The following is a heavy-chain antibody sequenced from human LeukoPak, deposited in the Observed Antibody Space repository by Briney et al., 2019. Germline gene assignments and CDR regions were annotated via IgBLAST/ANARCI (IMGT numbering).Heavy chain of an antibody. CDR2: INHSGST. CDR1: GGSFSGYY. Sequence: SETLSLTCAVYGGSFSGYYWRWIRQPPGKGLEWIGEINHSGSTNYNPSHKRRGTISVDTSKNQFSLKLSSVTAADTAVYYCARGGPQWELRRVAFDIWGQGTMVTVSS. V-gene: IGHV4-34*01. CDR3: ARGGPQWELRRVAFDI. J-gene: IGHJ3*02. D-gene: IGHD1-26*01.